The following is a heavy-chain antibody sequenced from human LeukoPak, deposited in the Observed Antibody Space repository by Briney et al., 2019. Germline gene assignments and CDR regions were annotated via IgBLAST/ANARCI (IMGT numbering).Heavy chain of an antibody. CDR1: GFFTSTYG. CDR3: AKMQGYFDY. V-gene: IGHV3-23*01. J-gene: IGHJ4*02. Sequence: AGSLILSCAASGFFTSTYGMSCVRQPPRKGLEWGSAVSGTGTTYYADSVRGRFIISRDNSKNTLYLQLNSLRAEDTAAYYCAKMQGYFDYWGQGTLVTVSS. CDR2: VSGTGTT.